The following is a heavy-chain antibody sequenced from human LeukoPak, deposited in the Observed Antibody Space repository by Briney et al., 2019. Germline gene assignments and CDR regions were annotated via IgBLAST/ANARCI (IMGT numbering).Heavy chain of an antibody. CDR1: GFTFSSYA. Sequence: PGGSPRLSCAASGFTFSSYAMSWVRQAPGKGLEWVSAISGSGGSTYYADSVKGRFTISRDNSKNTLYLQMNSLRAEDTAVYYCAKSTVVVPAATFDYWGQGTQVTVSS. D-gene: IGHD2-2*01. J-gene: IGHJ4*02. CDR3: AKSTVVVPAATFDY. V-gene: IGHV3-23*01. CDR2: ISGSGGST.